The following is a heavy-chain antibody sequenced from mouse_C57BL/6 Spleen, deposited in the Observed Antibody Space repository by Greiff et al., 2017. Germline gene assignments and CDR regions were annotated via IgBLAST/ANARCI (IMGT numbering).Heavy chain of an antibody. CDR1: GYTFTSYW. V-gene: IGHV1-64*01. D-gene: IGHD1-1*01. CDR2: IHPNSGST. Sequence: QVQLKQPGAELVKPGASVKLSCKASGYTFTSYWMHWVKQRPGQGLEWIGMIHPNSGSTNYNEKFKSKATLTVDKSSSTAYMQLSSLTSEDSAVYYCARGITTVVATFDYWGQGTTLTVSS. J-gene: IGHJ2*01. CDR3: ARGITTVVATFDY.